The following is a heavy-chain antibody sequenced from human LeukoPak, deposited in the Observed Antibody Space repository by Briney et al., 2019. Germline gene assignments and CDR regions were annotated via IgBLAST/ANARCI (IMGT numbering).Heavy chain of an antibody. CDR1: GFAVSTNY. V-gene: IGHV3-53*01. J-gene: IGHJ4*02. D-gene: IGHD1-26*01. CDR2: LYSGGST. Sequence: GGSLRLSFVVSGFAVSTNYMSWVRQAPGKGLEWVSVLYSGGSTYYADSVRGRSTISRDNSKNTLYLQMDSLRAEDTAVYYCVKEGVGSSYFFNYWGQGTLVTVSS. CDR3: VKEGVGSSYFFNY.